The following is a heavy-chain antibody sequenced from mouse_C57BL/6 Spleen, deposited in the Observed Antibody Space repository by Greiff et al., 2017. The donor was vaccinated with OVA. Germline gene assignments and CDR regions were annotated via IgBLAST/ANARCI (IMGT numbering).Heavy chain of an antibody. Sequence: LLESGAELVKPGASVKLSCKASGFTFTEYTIHWVKQRPGQGLEWIGWFYPGSGSKKYNEKFKDKVTLTADKSSSTVYMELSKLTSEDTAVYFCARHDDDYVMDYWGQGTTLTVSS. D-gene: IGHD1-1*02. CDR2: FYPGSGSK. J-gene: IGHJ2*01. V-gene: IGHV1-62-2*01. CDR1: GFTFTEYT. CDR3: ARHDDDYVMDY.